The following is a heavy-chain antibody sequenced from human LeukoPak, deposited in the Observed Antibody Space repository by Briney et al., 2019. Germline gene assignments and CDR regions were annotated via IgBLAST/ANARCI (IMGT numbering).Heavy chain of an antibody. Sequence: GASVKVSCKASGYTFTSYYMHWVRQAPGQGLEWMGIINPSGGSTSYAQKFQGRVTMTRDMSTSTVYMELSSLRSEDTAVYYCARDPSPDYGSRWGQGTLVTVSS. V-gene: IGHV1-46*01. CDR3: ARDPSPDYGSR. D-gene: IGHD4-17*01. CDR2: INPSGGST. CDR1: GYTFTSYY. J-gene: IGHJ4*02.